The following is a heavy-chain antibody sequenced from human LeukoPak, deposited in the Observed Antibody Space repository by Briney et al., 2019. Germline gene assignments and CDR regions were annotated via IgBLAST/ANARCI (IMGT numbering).Heavy chain of an antibody. J-gene: IGHJ4*02. D-gene: IGHD2-15*01. CDR2: IYHSGST. V-gene: IGHV4-4*02. Sequence: SETLSLTCAVSGGTISSHNWWSWVRQPPGRGLEWIGEIYHSGSTNYNPSLKSRVTISVDKSKNQFSLKLNSVTAADTAVYYCAPLGYCSGDDCHRPYWGQGALVTVSS. CDR1: GGTISSHNW. CDR3: APLGYCSGDDCHRPY.